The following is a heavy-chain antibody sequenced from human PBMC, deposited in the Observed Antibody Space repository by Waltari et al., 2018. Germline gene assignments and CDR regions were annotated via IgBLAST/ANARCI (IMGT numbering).Heavy chain of an antibody. Sequence: QVSLLQSGPEMTKPGASVRVSCKASGYAFTLFGISWVRQGPGQGLEWMGWISTYTGNTEYAPKFHDRITLTADTSTSTIVMELRSLKSDDTAVYYCARPDYYDTATFYAHWGQGTLVTVSS. CDR3: ARPDYYDTATFYAH. D-gene: IGHD3-22*01. CDR2: ISTYTGNT. J-gene: IGHJ1*01. CDR1: GYAFTLFG. V-gene: IGHV1-18*01.